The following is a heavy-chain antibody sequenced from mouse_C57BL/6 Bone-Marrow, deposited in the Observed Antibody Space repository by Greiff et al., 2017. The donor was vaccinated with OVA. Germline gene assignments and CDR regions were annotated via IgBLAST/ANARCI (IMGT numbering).Heavy chain of an antibody. V-gene: IGHV1-53*01. Sequence: QVQLQQPGTELVKPGASVKLSCKASGYTFTSYWMHWVKPRPGQGLEWIGNITPSNGGTNYNAKFKVKATLTVDKSSSTAYMQRSSRTSEDSAVYYGARSGDYSNAFAYWGQGTLVTVSA. CDR1: GYTFTSYW. CDR2: ITPSNGGT. J-gene: IGHJ3*01. D-gene: IGHD2-5*01. CDR3: ARSGDYSNAFAY.